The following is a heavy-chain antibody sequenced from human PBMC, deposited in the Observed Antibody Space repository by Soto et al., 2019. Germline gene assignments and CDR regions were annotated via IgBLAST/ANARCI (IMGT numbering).Heavy chain of an antibody. V-gene: IGHV3-23*01. CDR3: AKSHSPIYCSSTSCDRLNDAFDR. Sequence: EVQLLESGGGLVQPGGSLRLSCAASGFTFSSYAMSWVRQAPGKGLEWVSAISGSGGSTYYADSVKGRFTISRDNSKNTLYLQMNSLRAEDTAVYYCAKSHSPIYCSSTSCDRLNDAFDRWGQGTMVTVSS. D-gene: IGHD2-2*01. J-gene: IGHJ3*01. CDR1: GFTFSSYA. CDR2: ISGSGGST.